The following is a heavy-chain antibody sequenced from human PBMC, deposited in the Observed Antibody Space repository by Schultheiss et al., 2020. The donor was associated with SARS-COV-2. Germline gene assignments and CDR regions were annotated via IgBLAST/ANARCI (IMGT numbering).Heavy chain of an antibody. J-gene: IGHJ6*02. D-gene: IGHD3-22*01. CDR2: IIPIFGTA. V-gene: IGHV1-69*13. Sequence: SVKVSCKASGGTFSSYAISWVRQAPGQGLEWMGGIIPIFGTANYAQKFQGRVTITADESTSTAYMELSRLRSDDTAVYYCARDRVVVVPDYYYGMDVWGQGTTVTVSS. CDR1: GGTFSSYA. CDR3: ARDRVVVVPDYYYGMDV.